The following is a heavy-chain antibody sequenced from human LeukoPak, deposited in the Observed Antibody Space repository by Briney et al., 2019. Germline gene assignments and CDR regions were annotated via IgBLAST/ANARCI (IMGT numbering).Heavy chain of an antibody. V-gene: IGHV4-59*12. J-gene: IGHJ4*02. CDR2: IYDTGIT. Sequence: PSESLSLTCTVAGGSISGDYWSWIRQPPGKGLEWIGYIYDTGITNYNPSLKSRVTISIDTSKNQFSLKLSSVTAADTAVYYCAGSGSYSRPYYFDYWGQGTLVTVSS. CDR1: GGSISGDY. CDR3: AGSGSYSRPYYFDY. D-gene: IGHD3-10*01.